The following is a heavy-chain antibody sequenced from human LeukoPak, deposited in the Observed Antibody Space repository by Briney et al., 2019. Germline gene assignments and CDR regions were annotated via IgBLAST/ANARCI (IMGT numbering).Heavy chain of an antibody. CDR3: AKDTAVQFLEPAF. CDR1: GFTFSSYA. Sequence: GESLRLSCAASGFTFSSYAISWVRQAPGKGLEWVAAIWFDGSVKHYSDAVKGRFTISRDNSLNTLYLQMNSLRVEDTAIYYCAKDTAVQFLEPAFWGQGTLVTVSS. V-gene: IGHV3-33*06. J-gene: IGHJ4*02. CDR2: IWFDGSVK. D-gene: IGHD3-3*01.